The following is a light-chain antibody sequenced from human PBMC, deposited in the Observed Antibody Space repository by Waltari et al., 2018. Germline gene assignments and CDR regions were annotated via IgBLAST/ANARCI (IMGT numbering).Light chain of an antibody. CDR2: GAS. Sequence: EIVMTQSPATVSVSPGERATLSCRASQSVSSKLAWYQQKPGLAPRRLSYGASTRATGLPARFSGSGSGTEFSLTISSLQSEDFAVYYCQQYNDWPPTFGPGTKVGIK. CDR3: QQYNDWPPT. V-gene: IGKV3-15*01. J-gene: IGKJ3*01. CDR1: QSVSSK.